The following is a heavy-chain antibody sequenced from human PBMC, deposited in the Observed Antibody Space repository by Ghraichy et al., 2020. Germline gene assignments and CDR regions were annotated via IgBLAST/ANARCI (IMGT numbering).Heavy chain of an antibody. CDR1: GYTFTSYG. Sequence: ASVKVSCKASGYTFTSYGISWVRQAPGQGLEWMGWISAYNGNTNYAQKLQGRVTMTTDTSTSTAYMELRSLRSDDTAVYYCARDTLVAVAGRGYYYYGMDVWGQGTTVTVSS. CDR3: ARDTLVAVAGRGYYYYGMDV. J-gene: IGHJ6*02. V-gene: IGHV1-18*04. CDR2: ISAYNGNT. D-gene: IGHD6-19*01.